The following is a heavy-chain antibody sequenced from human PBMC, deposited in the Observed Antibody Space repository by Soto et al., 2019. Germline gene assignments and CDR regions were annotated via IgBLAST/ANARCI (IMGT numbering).Heavy chain of an antibody. Sequence: SVKVSCKASGGTFSSYAVSWVRQAPGQGLEWMGGIIPIFGTANYAQKFQGRVTITADESTSTAYMELSSLRSEDTAVYYCARDANSGFLDWGQGTLVTVSS. J-gene: IGHJ4*02. CDR3: ARDANSGFLD. CDR1: GGTFSSYA. CDR2: IIPIFGTA. V-gene: IGHV1-69*13. D-gene: IGHD5-12*01.